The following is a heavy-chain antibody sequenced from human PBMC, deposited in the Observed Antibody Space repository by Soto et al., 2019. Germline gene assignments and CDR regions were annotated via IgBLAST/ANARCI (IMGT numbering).Heavy chain of an antibody. V-gene: IGHV1-8*01. CDR1: GYTFTTCD. J-gene: IGHJ4*02. CDR3: ATFRFRVTAIDY. D-gene: IGHD2-21*02. Sequence: ASVKVSCKASGYTFTTCDIHWVRQATGQGLEWVGWMNPYTGNAGYAQKFQGRVTMTRNTSINTAYMELSSLRSEDTAVYYCATFRFRVTAIDYRAQRTPVTGSS. CDR2: MNPYTGNA.